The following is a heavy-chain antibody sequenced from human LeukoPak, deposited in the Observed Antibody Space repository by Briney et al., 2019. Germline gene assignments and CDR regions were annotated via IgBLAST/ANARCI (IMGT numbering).Heavy chain of an antibody. V-gene: IGHV3-23*01. D-gene: IGHD7-27*01. Sequence: PGGSLRLSCAVSGITLSNYGMSWVRQAPGKGLEWVAGISGSGGSTNYADSVKGRFTISRDNARNSLYLQMNSLRAEDTAVYYCARDGTGFSSGMGVWGQGTTVTVSS. CDR2: ISGSGGST. CDR1: GITLSNYG. CDR3: ARDGTGFSSGMGV. J-gene: IGHJ6*02.